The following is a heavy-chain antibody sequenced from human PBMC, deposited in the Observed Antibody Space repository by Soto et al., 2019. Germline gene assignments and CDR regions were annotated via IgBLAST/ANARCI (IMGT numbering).Heavy chain of an antibody. J-gene: IGHJ5*02. CDR2: ISSSSSYI. D-gene: IGHD3-3*01. Sequence: GGSLRLSCXASGFTFSSYSMNWVRQAPGKGLEWVSSISSSSSYIYYADSVKGRFTISRDNAKNSLYLQMNSLRAEDTAVYYCARGPSSSKRFTIFGVVIINNWFDPWGQGTLVTVSS. V-gene: IGHV3-21*01. CDR3: ARGPSSSKRFTIFGVVIINNWFDP. CDR1: GFTFSSYS.